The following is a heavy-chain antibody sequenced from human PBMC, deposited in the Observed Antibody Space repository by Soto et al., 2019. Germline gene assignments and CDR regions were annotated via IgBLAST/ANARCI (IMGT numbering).Heavy chain of an antibody. CDR2: ISPSASDT. D-gene: IGHD5-18*01. J-gene: IGHJ4*02. CDR3: AKGGYTFAYE. V-gene: IGHV3-23*01. Sequence: PGGSLRLSCAASGFTFSNYWMYWVRQPPGKGLEWVSAISPSASDTLYADSVKGRFTISRDNSQNTLFLQMTSLRADDTAVYYCAKGGYTFAYEWGQGALVTVSS. CDR1: GFTFSNYW.